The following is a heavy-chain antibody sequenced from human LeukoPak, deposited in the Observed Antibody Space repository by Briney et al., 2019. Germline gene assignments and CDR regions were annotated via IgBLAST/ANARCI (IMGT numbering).Heavy chain of an antibody. J-gene: IGHJ4*02. D-gene: IGHD6-13*01. CDR3: AKDGSVAAADYYFDY. CDR1: GFTFSSYS. V-gene: IGHV3-48*04. Sequence: PGGSLRLSCAASGFTFSSYSMNWVRQAPGKGLEWVSYISSSSSTIYYADSVKGRFTISRDNAKNSLYLQMNSLRAEDTAVYYCAKDGSVAAADYYFDYWGQGTLVTVSS. CDR2: ISSSSSTI.